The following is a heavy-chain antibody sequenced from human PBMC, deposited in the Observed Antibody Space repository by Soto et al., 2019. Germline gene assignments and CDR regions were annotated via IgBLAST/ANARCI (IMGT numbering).Heavy chain of an antibody. J-gene: IGHJ4*02. V-gene: IGHV4-34*01. CDR2: INHSGST. D-gene: IGHD3-10*01. Sequence: QVQLQQWGAGLLKPSETLSLTCGVYGGSFSGYSWTWIRPPPGTGLEWIGEINHSGSTNYNPSLKSRVTISVDTSKNQFSLKLTSVTAADTAVYYCARDKITCLFDYWGQGALVTVSS. CDR3: ARDKITCLFDY. CDR1: GGSFSGYS.